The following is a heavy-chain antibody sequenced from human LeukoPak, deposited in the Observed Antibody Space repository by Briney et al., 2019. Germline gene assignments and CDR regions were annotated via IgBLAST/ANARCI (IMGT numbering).Heavy chain of an antibody. CDR3: ASGTFWSGYYYYAFDI. CDR2: IHHSGST. D-gene: IGHD3-3*01. Sequence: SETLSLTCAVSGYSISSGYYWGWIRQPPGKGLEWIGSIHHSGSTYYNPSLKSRVTISVDTSKNQFSLKLSSVTAADTAVYYCASGTFWSGYYYYAFDIWGQGTMVTVSS. CDR1: GYSISSGYY. J-gene: IGHJ3*02. V-gene: IGHV4-38-2*01.